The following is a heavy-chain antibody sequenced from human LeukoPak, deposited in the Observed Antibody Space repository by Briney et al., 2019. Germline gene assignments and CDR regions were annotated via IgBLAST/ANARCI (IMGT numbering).Heavy chain of an antibody. Sequence: MPGGSLRLSCAVSGFTFSSWWMTWVRQAPGKGLEWVSFISSSSSYIYYADSVKGRFTISRDNAKNSLYLQMNSLRAEDTAVYYCARDLRSSGYYAFDYWGQGTLVTVSS. J-gene: IGHJ4*02. CDR1: GFTFSSWW. CDR3: ARDLRSSGYYAFDY. CDR2: ISSSSSYI. D-gene: IGHD3-22*01. V-gene: IGHV3-21*01.